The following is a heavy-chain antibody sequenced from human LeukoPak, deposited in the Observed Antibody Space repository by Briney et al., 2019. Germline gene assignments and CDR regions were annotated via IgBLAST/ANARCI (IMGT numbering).Heavy chain of an antibody. CDR3: ATVSNHFQH. Sequence: SETLSLTCTVSGGSISSYYWSWIRQPPGKGLEWIGYIYYSGSTNYNPSLKSRVTASVDTSKNQFSLKLTSVTAANMAVYYCATVSNHFQHWGQGTLVTVSS. V-gene: IGHV4-59*01. CDR2: IYYSGST. J-gene: IGHJ1*01. CDR1: GGSISSYY.